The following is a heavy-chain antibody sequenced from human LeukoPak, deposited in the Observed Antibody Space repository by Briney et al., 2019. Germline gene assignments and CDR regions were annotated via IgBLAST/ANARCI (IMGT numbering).Heavy chain of an antibody. J-gene: IGHJ5*02. Sequence: SETLSLTCTVSGGSISSSSYYWGWIRQPPGKGLEWIGSIYYSGSTYYNPSLKSRVTISVDTSKNQFSLKLSSVTAADTAVYYCARGWQQLVRLRWFDPWGQGTLVTVSS. CDR1: GGSISSSSYY. CDR2: IYYSGST. D-gene: IGHD6-13*01. V-gene: IGHV4-39*07. CDR3: ARGWQQLVRLRWFDP.